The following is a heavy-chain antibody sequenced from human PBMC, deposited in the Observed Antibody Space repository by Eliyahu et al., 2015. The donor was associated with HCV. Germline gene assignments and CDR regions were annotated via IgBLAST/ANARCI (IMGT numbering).Heavy chain of an antibody. V-gene: IGHV4-59*01. J-gene: IGHJ5*02. CDR3: ASGGGGIAVAGTGGWFDP. CDR2: IYYSGST. Sequence: QVQLQESGPGLVKPSETLSLTCTVXGGSISSYYWSWIRQPPGKGLEWIAYIYYSGSTNYNPSLKSRVTISLDTSKNQFSLKLSSVTAADTAVYYCASGGGGIAVAGTGGWFDPWGQGTLVTVSS. D-gene: IGHD6-19*01. CDR1: GGSISSYY.